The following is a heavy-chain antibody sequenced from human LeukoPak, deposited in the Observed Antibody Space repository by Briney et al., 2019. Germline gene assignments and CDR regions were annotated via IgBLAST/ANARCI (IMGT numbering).Heavy chain of an antibody. Sequence: GGSLRLSCAASGFTFSSYAMSWVRQAPGEGLEWVSAISGSGGSTYYADSVKGRFTISRDNSKNTLYLQMNSLRAEDTAVYYCAKDPRYGGANWFDPWGQGTLVTVSS. CDR2: ISGSGGST. V-gene: IGHV3-23*01. D-gene: IGHD4-23*01. CDR3: AKDPRYGGANWFDP. CDR1: GFTFSSYA. J-gene: IGHJ5*02.